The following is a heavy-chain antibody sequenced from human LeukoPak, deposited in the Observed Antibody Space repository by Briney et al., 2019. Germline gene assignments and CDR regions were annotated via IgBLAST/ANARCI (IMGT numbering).Heavy chain of an antibody. CDR3: ARDRNTVTTYYGMDV. CDR2: INDSGRT. Sequence: SETLSLTCTVSGGSISRYYWSWIRQPPGKGLVWIGYINDSGRTKYNPSLKSRVTISLDTSKNQFSLRLTSVTAADTAVYYCARDRNTVTTYYGMDVWGQGTTVTVSS. D-gene: IGHD4-17*01. CDR1: GGSISRYY. J-gene: IGHJ6*02. V-gene: IGHV4-59*01.